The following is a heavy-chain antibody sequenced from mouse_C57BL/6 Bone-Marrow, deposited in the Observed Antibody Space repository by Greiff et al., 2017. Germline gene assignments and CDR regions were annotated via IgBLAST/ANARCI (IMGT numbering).Heavy chain of an antibody. CDR2: ISYDGSN. Sequence: DVQLVESGPGLVKPSQSLSLTCSVTGYSITSGYYWNWIRQFPGNKLEWMGYISYDGSNNYNPSLKNRISITRDTSKNQFFLKLNSVTTEDTATYYCASVWFAYWGQGTLVTVSA. CDR1: GYSITSGYY. CDR3: ASVWFAY. J-gene: IGHJ3*01. V-gene: IGHV3-6*01.